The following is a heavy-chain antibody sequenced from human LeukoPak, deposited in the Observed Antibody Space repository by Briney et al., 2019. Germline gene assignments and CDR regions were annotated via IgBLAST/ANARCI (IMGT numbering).Heavy chain of an antibody. Sequence: GASVKVSCRASGYTFTSYGISWVRQAPGQGLEWMGWISAYNGNTNYAQKLQGRVTMTTDTSTSTAYMELRSLRSDDTAVYYCARSSDLGFPSAFDIWGQGTMVTVSS. J-gene: IGHJ3*02. CDR1: GYTFTSYG. D-gene: IGHD3-10*01. CDR2: ISAYNGNT. V-gene: IGHV1-18*01. CDR3: ARSSDLGFPSAFDI.